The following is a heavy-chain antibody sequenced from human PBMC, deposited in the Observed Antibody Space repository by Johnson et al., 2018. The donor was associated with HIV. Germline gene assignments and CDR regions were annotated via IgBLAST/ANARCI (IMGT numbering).Heavy chain of an antibody. CDR1: GFTFSSYA. D-gene: IGHD2-21*01. CDR2: ISYDGSNK. CDR3: ARERRAGVKGAFDI. J-gene: IGHJ3*02. Sequence: QVQLVESGGGVVRPGGSLRLSCAASGFTFSSYAMHWVRQAPGKGLEWVAVISYDGSNKYYADSVKGRFTISRDNSKNTLYLQMNSLRAEDTAVYYCARERRAGVKGAFDIWDQGTMVTVSS. V-gene: IGHV3-30*04.